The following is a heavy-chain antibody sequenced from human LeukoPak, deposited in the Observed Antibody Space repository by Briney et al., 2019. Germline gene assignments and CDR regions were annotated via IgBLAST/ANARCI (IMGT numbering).Heavy chain of an antibody. Sequence: SETLSLTCTVSGSSISSYYWSWIRQPPGKGLEWIGYIYYSGSTDYNASLKSRVTISVDTSKNQFSLKLTSVTAADTAVYYCALGEVGADRNFDNWGQGTLVTVSS. CDR3: ALGEVGADRNFDN. J-gene: IGHJ4*02. CDR2: IYYSGST. CDR1: GSSISSYY. V-gene: IGHV4-59*01. D-gene: IGHD1-26*01.